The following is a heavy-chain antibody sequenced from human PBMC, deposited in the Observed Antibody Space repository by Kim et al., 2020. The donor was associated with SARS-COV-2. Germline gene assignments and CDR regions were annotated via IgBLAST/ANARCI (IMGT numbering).Heavy chain of an antibody. CDR2: INHSGST. D-gene: IGHD2-2*02. CDR1: GGSFSGYY. J-gene: IGHJ6*02. CDR3: ARGSIVVVPAAIRYYYYGMDV. Sequence: SETLSLTCAVYGGSFSGYYWSWIRQPPGKGLEWIGEINHSGSTNYNPSLKSRVTISVDTSKNQFSLKLSSVTAADTAVYYCARGSIVVVPAAIRYYYYGMDVWGQGTTVTVSS. V-gene: IGHV4-34*01.